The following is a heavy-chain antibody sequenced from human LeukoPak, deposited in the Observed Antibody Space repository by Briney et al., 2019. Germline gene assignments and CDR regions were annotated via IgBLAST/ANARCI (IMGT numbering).Heavy chain of an antibody. D-gene: IGHD3-3*01. Sequence: PGGSLRLSCAASGFTFDYYYMTWIRQAPGKGLEWVSYISSSGRTMFYADSVKGRFTVSRGNAKNSLYLQMKTLRAEDTAVYYCARVGPYYDLDNWGQGTLVTVSS. CDR3: ARVGPYYDLDN. CDR2: ISSSGRTM. J-gene: IGHJ4*02. V-gene: IGHV3-11*01. CDR1: GFTFDYYY.